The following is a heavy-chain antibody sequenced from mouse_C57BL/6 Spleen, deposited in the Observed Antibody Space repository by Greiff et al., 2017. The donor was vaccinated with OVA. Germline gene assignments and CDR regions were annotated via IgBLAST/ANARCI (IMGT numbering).Heavy chain of an antibody. V-gene: IGHV1-59*01. Sequence: VQLQQPGAELVRPGTSVKLSCKASGYTFTSYRMHWVKQRPGQGLEWIGVIDPSDSYTNYNQKFKGKATLTVDTSSSTAYMQLSSLTSEDSAVYYCASLLSSYGGWFAYWGQGTLVTVSA. CDR1: GYTFTSYR. J-gene: IGHJ3*01. CDR2: IDPSDSYT. D-gene: IGHD1-1*01. CDR3: ASLLSSYGGWFAY.